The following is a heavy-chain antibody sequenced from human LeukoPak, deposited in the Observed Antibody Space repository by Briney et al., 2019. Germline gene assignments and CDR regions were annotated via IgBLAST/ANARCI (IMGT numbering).Heavy chain of an antibody. D-gene: IGHD3-22*01. CDR3: ARDSRRITMMVLQTPFDY. J-gene: IGHJ4*02. CDR2: ISAYNGNT. V-gene: IGHV1-18*01. Sequence: ASVKVSCKASGYTFTGYGISWVRQAPGQGLEWMGWISAYNGNTNYAQKLQGRVTMTTDTSTSTAYMELRSLRSDDTAVYYCARDSRRITMMVLQTPFDYWGQGTLVTVSS. CDR1: GYTFTGYG.